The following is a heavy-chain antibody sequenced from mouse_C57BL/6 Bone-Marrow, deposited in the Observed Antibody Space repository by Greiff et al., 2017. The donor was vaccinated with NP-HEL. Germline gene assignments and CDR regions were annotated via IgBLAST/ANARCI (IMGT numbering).Heavy chain of an antibody. J-gene: IGHJ3*01. D-gene: IGHD1-1*02. Sequence: VQLQQSGAELAKPGASVKLSCKASGYTFTSYWMHWVKRRPGQGLEWIGYINPSSGYTKYNQKFKDKATLTADKSSSTAYMQLSSLTYEDSAVYYCVYGSSWFAYWGQGTLVTVSA. CDR2: INPSSGYT. CDR1: GYTFTSYW. CDR3: VYGSSWFAY. V-gene: IGHV1-7*01.